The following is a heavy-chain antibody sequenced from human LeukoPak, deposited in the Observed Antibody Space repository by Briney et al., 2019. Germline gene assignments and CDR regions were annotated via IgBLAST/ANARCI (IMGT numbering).Heavy chain of an antibody. V-gene: IGHV1-18*01. CDR2: ISAYNGNT. CDR3: ARDRVAERPGWFDP. Sequence: ASVKVSCKASGYTFTTYGINRVRQAPGQGLEWMGWISAYNGNTNYAQKVQGRVTMTTDTSTSTAYMELRSLKSDDTAVYYCARDRVAERPGWFDPWGQGTPVTVSS. J-gene: IGHJ5*02. D-gene: IGHD6-19*01. CDR1: GYTFTTYG.